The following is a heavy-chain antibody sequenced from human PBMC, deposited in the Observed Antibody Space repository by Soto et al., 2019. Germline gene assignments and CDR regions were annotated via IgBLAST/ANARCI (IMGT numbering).Heavy chain of an antibody. D-gene: IGHD3-3*01. V-gene: IGHV3-21*01. J-gene: IGHJ6*02. Sequence: GGSLRLSCAASGFTFSSYSMKWVRQAPGKGLEWVSSISSSSSYIYYADSVKGRFTISRDNAKNSLYLQMNSLRAEDTAVYYCARGIFGVVTHFGMDVWGQGTTVTVSS. CDR1: GFTFSSYS. CDR2: ISSSSSYI. CDR3: ARGIFGVVTHFGMDV.